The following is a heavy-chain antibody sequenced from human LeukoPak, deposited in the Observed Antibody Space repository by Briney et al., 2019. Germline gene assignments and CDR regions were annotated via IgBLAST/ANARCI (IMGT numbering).Heavy chain of an antibody. Sequence: ASVKVSCKASGYTFTGYYMHWVRQAPGQGLEWMGWINPNSGGTNYAQKFQGRVTMSRDTSIGTAYMELSRLRSDDTAVYYCATALLATTYYYGMDVWGQGTTVTVSS. CDR1: GYTFTGYY. D-gene: IGHD3-3*02. V-gene: IGHV1-2*02. CDR2: INPNSGGT. J-gene: IGHJ6*02. CDR3: ATALLATTYYYGMDV.